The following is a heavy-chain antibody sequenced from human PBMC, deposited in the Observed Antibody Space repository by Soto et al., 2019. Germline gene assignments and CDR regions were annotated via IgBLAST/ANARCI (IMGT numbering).Heavy chain of an antibody. D-gene: IGHD6-6*01. Sequence: QVQLVQSGAEVTKPGSSGKVACRAAGGTFSRYAINCVRQAPGQVLEWMRRIVPMFGIPNFAPKFQGRVTMTADGSTTTAYMELSSLRSEDTALYYCASGPYTSSSGGYYYYYMDVWGKGTTVTVSS. CDR2: IVPMFGIP. CDR1: GGTFSRYA. V-gene: IGHV1-69*15. J-gene: IGHJ6*03. CDR3: ASGPYTSSSGGYYYYYMDV.